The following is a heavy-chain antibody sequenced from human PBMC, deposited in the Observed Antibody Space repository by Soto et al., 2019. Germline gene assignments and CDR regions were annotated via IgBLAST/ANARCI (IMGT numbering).Heavy chain of an antibody. D-gene: IGHD2-2*01. J-gene: IGHJ6*02. CDR3: ARGKDYCSSTSCKIRRYYYYGMDV. Sequence: SETLSLTCAVYGGSFSGYYWSWIRHPPGKGLEWIGEINHSGSTNYNPSLKSRVTISVDTSKNQFSLKLSSVTAADTAVYYCARGKDYCSSTSCKIRRYYYYGMDVWGQGTTVTVSS. CDR1: GGSFSGYY. V-gene: IGHV4-34*01. CDR2: INHSGST.